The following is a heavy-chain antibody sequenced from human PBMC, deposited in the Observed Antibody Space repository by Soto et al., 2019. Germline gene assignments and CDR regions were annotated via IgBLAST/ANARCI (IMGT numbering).Heavy chain of an antibody. CDR1: GFSFETYW. V-gene: IGHV3-7*01. CDR2: IRQDGSEK. J-gene: IGHJ4*02. CDR3: FRGCGRPSCPKFFDY. Sequence: GSLRLSCTASGFSFETYWMSWVRQAPGKGQEWVATIRQDGSEKHYVNSVRGRFIISRDNAEMSLSLQMNSLRVEDATVYYCFRGCGRPSCPKFFDYWGQGALVTVSS. D-gene: IGHD2-2*01.